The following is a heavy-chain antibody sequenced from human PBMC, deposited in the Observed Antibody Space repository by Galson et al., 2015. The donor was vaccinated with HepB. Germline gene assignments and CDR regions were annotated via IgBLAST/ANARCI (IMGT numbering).Heavy chain of an antibody. CDR3: AKDPSIAANTPQYGMDA. D-gene: IGHD6-6*01. V-gene: IGHV3-9*01. CDR1: GFTFDDYA. CDR2: ISWNSGSI. Sequence: SLRLSCAASGFTFDDYAMHWVRQAPGKGLEWVSGISWNSGSIDYADSVKGRFTISRDNAKNSLYLQMNSLRAEDTALYYCAKDPSIAANTPQYGMDAWGQGTTVTVSS. J-gene: IGHJ6*02.